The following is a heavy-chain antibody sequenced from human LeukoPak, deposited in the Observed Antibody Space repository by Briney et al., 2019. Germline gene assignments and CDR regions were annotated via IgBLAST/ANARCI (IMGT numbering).Heavy chain of an antibody. J-gene: IGHJ4*02. CDR3: ARGEQWLPHFDY. Sequence: SETLSLTCAVYGGSFSGYYWTWFGQPPGKGLKWIGEINHSGSTNYNPSLKSRVTISVDTSKNQFSLKLSSVTAADTAVYYCARGEQWLPHFDYWGQGTLVTVSS. D-gene: IGHD6-19*01. CDR1: GGSFSGYY. V-gene: IGHV4-34*01. CDR2: INHSGST.